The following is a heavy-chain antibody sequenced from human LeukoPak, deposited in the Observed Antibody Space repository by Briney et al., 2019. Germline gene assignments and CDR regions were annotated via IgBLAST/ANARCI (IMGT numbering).Heavy chain of an antibody. D-gene: IGHD5-18*01. CDR1: GFTFDDYA. Sequence: PGGSLRLSCAASGFTFDDYAMHWVRQAPGKGLEWVSGISWNSGSIGYADSVKGRFTNSRDNAKNSLYLQMNSLRPEDTALYYCAKGASRYIYGTVDYWGQGTLVTVSS. CDR3: AKGASRYIYGTVDY. CDR2: ISWNSGSI. V-gene: IGHV3-9*01. J-gene: IGHJ4*02.